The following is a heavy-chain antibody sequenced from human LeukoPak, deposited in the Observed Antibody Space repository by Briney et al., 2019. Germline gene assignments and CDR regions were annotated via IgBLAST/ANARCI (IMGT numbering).Heavy chain of an antibody. CDR2: INPNSGGT. J-gene: IGHJ3*02. CDR1: GYTFTGYY. V-gene: IGHV1-2*04. D-gene: IGHD2-2*01. CDR3: ARNHCSSTSCQGWDAFDI. Sequence: ASVKVSCKASGYTFTGYYMHWVRQAPGQGLEWMGWINPNSGGTNYAQKFQGWVTMTRDTSISTAYMELSRLRSDDTAVYYCARNHCSSTSCQGWDAFDIWGQGTMVTVSS.